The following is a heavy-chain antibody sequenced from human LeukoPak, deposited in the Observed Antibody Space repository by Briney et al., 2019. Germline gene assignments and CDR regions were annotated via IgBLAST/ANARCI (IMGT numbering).Heavy chain of an antibody. CDR2: ISSSSTYI. J-gene: IGHJ5*02. Sequence: GGSLRLSCAASGFTFNSYTMNWVRQAPGKGLEWVSSISSSSTYIYYADSLKGRFTISRDNSKNTLYLQMNSLRAEDTAVYYCAKGLGYCSGGSCPPNWFDPWGQGTLVTVSS. CDR1: GFTFNSYT. V-gene: IGHV3-21*01. D-gene: IGHD2-15*01. CDR3: AKGLGYCSGGSCPPNWFDP.